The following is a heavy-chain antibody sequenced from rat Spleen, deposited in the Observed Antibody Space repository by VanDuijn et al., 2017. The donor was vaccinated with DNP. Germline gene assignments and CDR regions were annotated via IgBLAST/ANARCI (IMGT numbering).Heavy chain of an antibody. J-gene: IGHJ2*01. V-gene: IGHV5-58*01. CDR1: GFSFSNFW. D-gene: IGHD1-9*01. Sequence: EVQLVETGGGLVQPGRSLKLSCVASGFSFSNFWMYWIRQAPGKGLEWVASITSSGDDTDYRDSVKGRFTISRDNAKNTQYLQMDSLRSEDTATYYCTKRGATGLTSYYFDYWGQGVMVTVSS. CDR2: ITSSGDDT. CDR3: TKRGATGLTSYYFDY.